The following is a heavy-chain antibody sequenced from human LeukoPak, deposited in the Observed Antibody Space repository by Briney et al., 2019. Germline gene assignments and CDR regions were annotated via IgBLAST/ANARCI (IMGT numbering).Heavy chain of an antibody. CDR1: GGSISSYY. CDR3: ARKYSYGPNDAFDI. J-gene: IGHJ3*02. CDR2: IYDSGST. Sequence: PSETLSLTCTVSGGSISSYYWNWIRQPPGKGLEWIGYIYDSGSTNYNPSLKSRVTISVDTSKNQFSLKLSSVTAADTAVYYCARKYSYGPNDAFDIWGQGTMVTVSS. D-gene: IGHD5-18*01. V-gene: IGHV4-59*01.